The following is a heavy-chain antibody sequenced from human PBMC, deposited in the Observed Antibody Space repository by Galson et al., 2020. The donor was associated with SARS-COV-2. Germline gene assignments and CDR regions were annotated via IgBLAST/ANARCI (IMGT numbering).Heavy chain of an antibody. Sequence: GESLKISCAASGFTFDDYGMSWVRQAPGKGLEWVSGINWNGGSTGYADSVKGRFTISRDNAKNSLYLQMNSLRAEDTALYHCARDTSYDSSGDDAFDIWGQGTMVTVSS. CDR3: ARDTSYDSSGDDAFDI. J-gene: IGHJ3*02. D-gene: IGHD3-22*01. CDR2: INWNGGST. V-gene: IGHV3-20*01. CDR1: GFTFDDYG.